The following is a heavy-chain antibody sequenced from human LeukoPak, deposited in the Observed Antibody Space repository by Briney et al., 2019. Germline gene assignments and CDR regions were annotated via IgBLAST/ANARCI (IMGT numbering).Heavy chain of an antibody. CDR2: IYYSRST. V-gene: IGHV4-59*01. Sequence: SETLSLTCTVSGGSISSYYWSWIRQPPGKGLEWIGYIYYSRSTNYNPSLKSRVTISVDTSKNQFSLKLSSVTAADTAVYYCARDRGWMGYGDYYFDYWGQGTLVTVSS. D-gene: IGHD4-17*01. J-gene: IGHJ4*02. CDR1: GGSISSYY. CDR3: ARDRGWMGYGDYYFDY.